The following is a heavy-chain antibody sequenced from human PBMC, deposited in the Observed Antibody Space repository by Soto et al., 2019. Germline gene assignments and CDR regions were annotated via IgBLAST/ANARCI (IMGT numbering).Heavy chain of an antibody. D-gene: IGHD2-15*01. CDR2: IYYSGST. CDR1: GGSISSYY. V-gene: IGHV4-59*01. CDR3: ARDRYCSGGSCYESGLFEY. Sequence: LSLTCTVSGGSISSYYWSWIRQPPGKGLERIGYIYYSGSTNYNPSLKSRVTISVDTSKNQFSLKLSSVTAADTAVYYCARDRYCSGGSCYESGLFEYWRQGTVVSVSS. J-gene: IGHJ4*02.